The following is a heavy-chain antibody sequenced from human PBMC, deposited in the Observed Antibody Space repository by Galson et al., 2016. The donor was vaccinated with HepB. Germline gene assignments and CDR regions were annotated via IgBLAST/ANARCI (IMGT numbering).Heavy chain of an antibody. CDR3: AKGWSDY. Sequence: SLRLSCAASGFPFSTYTMGWVRQAPGKGLEWVSGISGSGGGTYYADSVMGRFTISRENSKNTLYLQMNSLRVEDTAVYYWAKGWSDYWGQGTLVTVSS. V-gene: IGHV3-23*01. CDR1: GFPFSTYT. D-gene: IGHD2-15*01. J-gene: IGHJ4*02. CDR2: ISGSGGGT.